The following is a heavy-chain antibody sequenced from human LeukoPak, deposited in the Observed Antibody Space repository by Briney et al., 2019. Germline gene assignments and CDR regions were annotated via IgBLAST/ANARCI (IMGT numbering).Heavy chain of an antibody. V-gene: IGHV4-39*07. Sequence: SETLSLTCTVSGGSISSSIYYWGCIRRPPGKGLECIGRIYYSGGTYSNPSLKSRVTMSIDTSKNQFSLKLSSVTAADTAVYYCARAAHGVEYGGPALFDYWGQGILVTVSS. CDR2: IYYSGGT. CDR1: GGSISSSIYY. J-gene: IGHJ4*02. D-gene: IGHD3-3*01. CDR3: ARAAHGVEYGGPALFDY.